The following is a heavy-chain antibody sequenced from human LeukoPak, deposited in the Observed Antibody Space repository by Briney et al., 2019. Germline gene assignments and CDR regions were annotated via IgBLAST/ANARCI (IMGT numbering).Heavy chain of an antibody. V-gene: IGHV4-39*07. J-gene: IGHJ3*02. CDR1: GGSISSSSYY. Sequence: PSETLSLTCTVSGGSISSSSYYWGWIRQPPGKGLEWIGSIYYSGSTYYNPSLKSRVTISVDTSKNQFSLKLSSVTAADTAVYYCARERIGELYAFDIWGQGTMVTVSS. D-gene: IGHD3-10*01. CDR3: ARERIGELYAFDI. CDR2: IYYSGST.